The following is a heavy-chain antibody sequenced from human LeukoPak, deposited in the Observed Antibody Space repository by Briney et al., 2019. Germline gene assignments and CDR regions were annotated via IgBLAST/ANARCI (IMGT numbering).Heavy chain of an antibody. D-gene: IGHD2-2*01. V-gene: IGHV1-2*02. J-gene: IGHJ4*02. CDR3: ARDVGEYCSSTNCYASHY. Sequence: ASVRVSSTASGYTFTAYYIHWVRQAPGQGPEWMGWINPHSGGTKYAQKFQGGVTMTRDTSITTAYMELSSLRSDDTAVYYCARDVGEYCSSTNCYASHYWGQGTLVTVSS. CDR2: INPHSGGT. CDR1: GYTFTAYY.